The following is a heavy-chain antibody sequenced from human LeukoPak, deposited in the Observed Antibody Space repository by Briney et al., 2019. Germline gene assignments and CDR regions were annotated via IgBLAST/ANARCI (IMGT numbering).Heavy chain of an antibody. CDR1: GYTFTSYD. CDR2: MNPNSGNT. V-gene: IGHV1-8*01. J-gene: IGHJ6*03. D-gene: IGHD3-10*01. Sequence: ASVKVSCKASGYTFTSYDINWVRQATGQGLEWVGWMNPNSGNTGYAQKFQGRVTMTRNTSISTAYMELSGLRSEDTAVYYCAITRPGSYYYYMDVWGKGTTVTVSS. CDR3: AITRPGSYYYYMDV.